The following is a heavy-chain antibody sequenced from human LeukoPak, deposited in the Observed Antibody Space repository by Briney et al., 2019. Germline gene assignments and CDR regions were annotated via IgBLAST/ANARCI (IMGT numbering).Heavy chain of an antibody. V-gene: IGHV4-30-2*01. Sequence: SQTLSLTCAVSGGSISSGGYSWGWLRQPPGRGLEWIGYIYHSGSTYYNPSLKSRVTISVDRSKNQFSLKLSSVTAADTAVYYCARLRFLEWLDYMGPFDYWGQGTLVTVSS. CDR1: GGSISSGGYS. J-gene: IGHJ4*02. CDR3: ARLRFLEWLDYMGPFDY. CDR2: IYHSGST. D-gene: IGHD3-3*01.